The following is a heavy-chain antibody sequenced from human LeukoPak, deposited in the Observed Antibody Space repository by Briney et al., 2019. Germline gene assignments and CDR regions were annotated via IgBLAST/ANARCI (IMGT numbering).Heavy chain of an antibody. CDR2: IYTSGST. V-gene: IGHV4-4*07. CDR1: GGAISSYY. J-gene: IGHJ2*01. Sequence: SETLSLTCTVSGGAISSYYGSWIRQSAGKGLEWIGRIYTSGSTNYNPSLKSRVTMSVDTSKNHFSLKLSSMTAADTAVYYCARAPTIEVVPEWDYFDLWGRGTLVTVSS. D-gene: IGHD2-2*01. CDR3: ARAPTIEVVPEWDYFDL.